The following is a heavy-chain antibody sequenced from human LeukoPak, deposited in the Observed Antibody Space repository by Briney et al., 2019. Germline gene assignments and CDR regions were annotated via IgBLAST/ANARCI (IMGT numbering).Heavy chain of an antibody. CDR1: GLTFSDYG. V-gene: IGHV3-69-1*01. CDR2: ISSSSYI. J-gene: IGHJ4*02. CDR3: PPLRDSSG. Sequence: GGSLRLSCVASGLTFSDYGMNWVRQAPGKGLEWVSSISSSSYIYSADSVKGRFTISRDNSKNTLYLQMNSLRAEDTAVYYCPPLRDSSGWGQGTLVTVSS. D-gene: IGHD6-19*01.